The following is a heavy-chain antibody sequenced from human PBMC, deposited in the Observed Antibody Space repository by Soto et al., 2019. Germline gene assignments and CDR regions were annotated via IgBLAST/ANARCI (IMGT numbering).Heavy chain of an antibody. D-gene: IGHD3-10*01. V-gene: IGHV1-69*01. CDR1: GGIFSTYA. CDR3: ARDRDDYGSGNYYNRIDF. Sequence: VQLVQSGAEVKKPGSSVKVSCKASGGIFSTYAISWLRQAPGQGLEWIGGIIPLFGTPNYAQRFQGRVTIIADESTSTAYMELTRLRSEDTAVYDCARDRDDYGSGNYYNRIDFWGQGTLVPVSS. CDR2: IIPLFGTP. J-gene: IGHJ4*02.